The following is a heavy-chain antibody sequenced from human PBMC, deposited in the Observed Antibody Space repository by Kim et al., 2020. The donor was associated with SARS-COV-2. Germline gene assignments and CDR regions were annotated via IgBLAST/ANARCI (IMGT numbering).Heavy chain of an antibody. CDR1: GGSISSYY. CDR3: ARGTYYYDSSGYSADY. Sequence: SETLSLTCTVSGGSISSYYWSWIRQPPGKGLEWIGYIYYSGSTNYNPSLKSRVTISVDTSKNQFSLKLSSVTAADTAVYYCARGTYYYDSSGYSADYWGQGTLVTVSS. D-gene: IGHD3-22*01. CDR2: IYYSGST. J-gene: IGHJ4*02. V-gene: IGHV4-59*01.